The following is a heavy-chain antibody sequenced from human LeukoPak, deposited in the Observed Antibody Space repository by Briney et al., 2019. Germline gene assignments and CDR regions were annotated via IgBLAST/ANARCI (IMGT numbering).Heavy chain of an antibody. Sequence: GGSLRLFCAASGFTFSNYAMHWVRQAPGKGLEWVSLISSGGTYEYYADSVKGRFTISRDNSKNTLYLQLNSLRAEDTAVYYCARDSTYYYDSGSSGPHYFDNWGQGTLVTVSS. J-gene: IGHJ4*02. D-gene: IGHD3-10*01. CDR2: ISSGGTYE. CDR1: GFTFSNYA. V-gene: IGHV3-30*01. CDR3: ARDSTYYYDSGSSGPHYFDN.